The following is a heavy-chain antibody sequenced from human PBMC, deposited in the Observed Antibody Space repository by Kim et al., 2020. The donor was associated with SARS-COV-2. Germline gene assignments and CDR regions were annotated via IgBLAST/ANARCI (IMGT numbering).Heavy chain of an antibody. Sequence: GGSLRLSCAASGFTFSSYGMHWVRQAPGKGLEWVAVISYDGSNKYYADSVKGRFTISRDNSKNTLYLQMNSLRAEDTAVYYCAKLRGVSGDFWSGYDYYYGMDVWGQGTTVTVSS. V-gene: IGHV3-30*18. CDR3: AKLRGVSGDFWSGYDYYYGMDV. CDR1: GFTFSSYG. CDR2: ISYDGSNK. D-gene: IGHD3-3*01. J-gene: IGHJ6*02.